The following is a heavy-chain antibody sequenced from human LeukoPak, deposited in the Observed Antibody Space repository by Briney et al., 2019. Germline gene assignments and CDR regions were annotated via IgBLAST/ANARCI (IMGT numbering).Heavy chain of an antibody. D-gene: IGHD3-10*01. CDR2: IYYSGST. CDR1: GGSISSYY. CDR3: ARDRGPYGMDV. Sequence: PSETLSLTCTVSGGSISSYYWSWIRQPPGKGLEWIGYIYYSGSTNYNPSLKGRVTISVDTSKNQFSLKLSSVTAADTAVYYCARDRGPYGMDVWGQGTTVTVSS. V-gene: IGHV4-59*01. J-gene: IGHJ6*02.